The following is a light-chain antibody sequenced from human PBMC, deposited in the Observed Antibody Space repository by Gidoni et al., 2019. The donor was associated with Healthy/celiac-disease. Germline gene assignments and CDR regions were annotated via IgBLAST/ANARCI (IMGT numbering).Light chain of an antibody. Sequence: SYELTLPPSGSLSPGQTASITCSGDKLGDKYACWYQQKPGQSPVLVIYQDSKRPSGIPERFSGSNSGNTATLTISGTQAMDEADYYCQAWDSSTAVFGGGTKLTVL. CDR3: QAWDSSTAV. CDR2: QDS. J-gene: IGLJ2*01. V-gene: IGLV3-1*01. CDR1: KLGDKY.